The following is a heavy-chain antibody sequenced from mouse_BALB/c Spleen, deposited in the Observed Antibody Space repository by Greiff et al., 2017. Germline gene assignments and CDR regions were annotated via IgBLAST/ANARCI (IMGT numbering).Heavy chain of an antibody. D-gene: IGHD2-4*01. J-gene: IGHJ2*01. Sequence: VQLKESGPGLVKPSQSLSLTCTVTGYSITSDYAWNWIRQFPGNKLEWMGYISYSGSTSYNPSLKSRISITRDTSKNQFFLQLNSVTTEDTATYYCAVYDYGYFDYWGQGTTLTVSS. CDR3: AVYDYGYFDY. CDR1: GYSITSDYA. CDR2: ISYSGST. V-gene: IGHV3-2*02.